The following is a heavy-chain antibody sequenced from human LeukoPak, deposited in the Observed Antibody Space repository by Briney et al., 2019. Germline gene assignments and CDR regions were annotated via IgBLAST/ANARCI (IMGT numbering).Heavy chain of an antibody. Sequence: GGSLRLSCAASGFTFSRYWIHWVRQAPGKGLEWVSAISGSGGSTYYADSVKGRFTISRDNSKNTLYLQMNSLRAEDTAVYYCAKDMALGYCSSTSCRLEYFQHWGQGTLVTVSS. CDR2: ISGSGGST. D-gene: IGHD2-2*01. CDR3: AKDMALGYCSSTSCRLEYFQH. V-gene: IGHV3-23*01. J-gene: IGHJ1*01. CDR1: GFTFSRYW.